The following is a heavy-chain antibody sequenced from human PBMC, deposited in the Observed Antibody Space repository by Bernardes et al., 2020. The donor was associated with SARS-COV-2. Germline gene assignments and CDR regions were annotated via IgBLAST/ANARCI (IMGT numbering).Heavy chain of an antibody. CDR3: AKDQGGGVWTYYFDY. Sequence: GGSLRLSCAASGFAVSSNYVTWVRQAPGKGLEWVALVSYDGTTKYYADSVKGRFTISRDDSKNTLYLQMNNLRAEDTAVYYCAKDQGGGVWTYYFDYWGQGTLVTVSS. V-gene: IGHV3-30*18. J-gene: IGHJ4*02. D-gene: IGHD3-16*01. CDR1: GFAVSSNY. CDR2: VSYDGTTK.